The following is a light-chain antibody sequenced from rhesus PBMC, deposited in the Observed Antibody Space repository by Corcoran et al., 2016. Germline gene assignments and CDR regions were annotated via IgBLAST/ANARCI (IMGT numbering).Light chain of an antibody. J-gene: IGKJ1*01. V-gene: IGKV1-22*01. CDR1: QSISNW. Sequence: DIQMTQSPSSLSASVGDTVTITCRASQSISNWFVWYQQKPRKAPKLLIYKASHLQGGVPSRFSGSGSGTVFTFPISGLQSEDFATYYCQQYSSSPWTFGLGTKVEIK. CDR3: QQYSSSPWT. CDR2: KAS.